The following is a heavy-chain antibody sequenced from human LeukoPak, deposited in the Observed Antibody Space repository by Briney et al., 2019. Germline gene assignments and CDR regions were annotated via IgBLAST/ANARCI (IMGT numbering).Heavy chain of an antibody. CDR3: ARDLGVGFCSSTGCNNLNMDV. J-gene: IGHJ6*03. Sequence: PGGSLRLSCAASGFLVSTNYMSWVRQAPGKGLEWVSVIYSGDNTYYADSVKGRFTISRDNSKNTLCLQMNSLRVEDTAEYYCARDLGVGFCSSTGCNNLNMDVWGKGTTVTVSS. D-gene: IGHD2-2*01. V-gene: IGHV3-53*01. CDR2: IYSGDNT. CDR1: GFLVSTNY.